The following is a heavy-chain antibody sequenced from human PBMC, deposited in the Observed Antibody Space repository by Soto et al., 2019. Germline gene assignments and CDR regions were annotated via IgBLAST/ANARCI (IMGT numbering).Heavy chain of an antibody. J-gene: IGHJ3*02. Sequence: GESLKISCKGSGYSFTSYWIGWVRQMPGKGLEWMGIIYPGDSGTRYSPSFQGQVTISADKSISTAYLQWSSLKASDTAMYYCARQYCSSTSCYREDAFDIWGQGTMVTVSS. CDR1: GYSFTSYW. D-gene: IGHD2-2*02. V-gene: IGHV5-51*01. CDR3: ARQYCSSTSCYREDAFDI. CDR2: IYPGDSGT.